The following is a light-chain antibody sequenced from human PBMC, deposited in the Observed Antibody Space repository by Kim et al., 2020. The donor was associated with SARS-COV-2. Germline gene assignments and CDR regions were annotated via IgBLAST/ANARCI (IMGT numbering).Light chain of an antibody. CDR2: DVS. V-gene: IGLV2-14*03. Sequence: QSALTQPASVSGSPGQSITISCTGTSSDVGDYNYVSWYQQHPGKAPKVIIFDVSKRPSGVSNRFSGSKSGNTASLTISGLQAEDEADYYCSSYTSSSTYVFGPGTKVTVL. CDR1: SSDVGDYNY. CDR3: SSYTSSSTYV. J-gene: IGLJ1*01.